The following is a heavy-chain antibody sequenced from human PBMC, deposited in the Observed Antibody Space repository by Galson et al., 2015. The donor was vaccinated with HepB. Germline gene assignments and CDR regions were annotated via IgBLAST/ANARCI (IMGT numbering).Heavy chain of an antibody. J-gene: IGHJ4*02. CDR1: GYTFTSYY. CDR2: INPSGGST. D-gene: IGHD4-17*01. V-gene: IGHV1-46*04. CDR3: ATAPLLNGDYVVMDY. Sequence: SVKVSCKASGYTFTSYYMHWVRQAPGQGLEWMGIINPSGGSTSYAQKLQGRVTMTEDTSTDTAYMELSSLRSEDTAVYYCATAPLLNGDYVVMDYWGQGTLVTVSS.